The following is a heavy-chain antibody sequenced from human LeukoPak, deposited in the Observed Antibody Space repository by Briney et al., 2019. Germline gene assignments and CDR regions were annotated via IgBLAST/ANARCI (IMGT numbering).Heavy chain of an antibody. CDR2: ISYDGSNR. CDR3: ARGPYGDS. D-gene: IGHD4-17*01. J-gene: IGHJ4*02. Sequence: QPGRSLRLSCAASGFTFSNYAMYWVRQAPGKGLEWVAVISYDGSNRYYADSVKGRFTISRDNSKNTLYLQMNSLRVEDTAVYYRARGPYGDSWGQGTPVTVSS. CDR1: GFTFSNYA. V-gene: IGHV3-30-3*01.